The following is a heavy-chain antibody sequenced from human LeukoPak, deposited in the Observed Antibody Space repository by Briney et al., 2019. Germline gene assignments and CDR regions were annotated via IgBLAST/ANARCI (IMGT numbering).Heavy chain of an antibody. D-gene: IGHD5-24*01. Sequence: SETLSLTCAVSGGSISSYYWSWIRQPPGTGLEWIGYIYYSGSTNYNPSLKSRVTISVDTSKNQFSLKLSSVTAADTAVYYCARLQITPRSPDAFDIWGQGTMVTVSS. CDR3: ARLQITPRSPDAFDI. J-gene: IGHJ3*02. CDR2: IYYSGST. V-gene: IGHV4-59*08. CDR1: GGSISSYY.